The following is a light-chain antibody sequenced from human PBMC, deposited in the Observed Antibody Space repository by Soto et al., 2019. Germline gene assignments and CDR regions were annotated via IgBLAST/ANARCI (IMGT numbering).Light chain of an antibody. CDR1: QSVSSY. CDR2: DAS. CDR3: QQSSDWPWT. Sequence: EIVLTQSPATLSLSPGERATLSCRASQSVSSYLAWYQQKPGQAPRLLIYDASNRATGIPARFSGSGSGTDFTLTSSSLEPEDFAVYYCQQSSDWPWTFGHGTKVEIK. J-gene: IGKJ1*01. V-gene: IGKV3-11*01.